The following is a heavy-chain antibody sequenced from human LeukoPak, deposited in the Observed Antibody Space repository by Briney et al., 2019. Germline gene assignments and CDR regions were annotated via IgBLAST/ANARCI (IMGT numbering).Heavy chain of an antibody. V-gene: IGHV4-59*01. J-gene: IGHJ6*03. CDR1: GGSISSYY. Sequence: PSETLSLTCTVSGGSISSYYWSWIRQPPGKGLEWIGYIYYSGSTNYNPSLKSRVTISVDTSKNQFSLKLSSVTAADTAVYYCARGYSSGWYHYYYYYMDVWGKGTTVTISS. D-gene: IGHD6-19*01. CDR2: IYYSGST. CDR3: ARGYSSGWYHYYYYYMDV.